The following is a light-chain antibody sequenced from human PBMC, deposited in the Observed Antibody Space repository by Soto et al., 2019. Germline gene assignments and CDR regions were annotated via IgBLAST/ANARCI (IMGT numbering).Light chain of an antibody. CDR3: QQYNNWLIT. CDR2: GAS. CDR1: QSVSSN. Sequence: EIVMTQSPATLSVSPGERDTLSCRASQSVSSNLAWYQQRPGQAPRLLIYGASTRATGIPARFSGSGSGTELTLTISSLQSEDFAVYYCQQYNNWLITFGQGTRLEIK. V-gene: IGKV3-15*01. J-gene: IGKJ5*01.